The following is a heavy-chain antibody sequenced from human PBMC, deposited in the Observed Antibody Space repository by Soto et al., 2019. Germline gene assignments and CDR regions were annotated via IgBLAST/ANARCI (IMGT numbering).Heavy chain of an antibody. J-gene: IGHJ4*02. CDR1: GGSISSSSYY. D-gene: IGHD2-8*01. CDR3: ARVYAYYFDY. Sequence: XXTLSLPFTVSGGSISSSSYYWGWIRQPPGKGLEWIGYIYYSGSTNYNPSLKSRVTISVDTSKNQLSLKLSSVTAADTAVYYCARVYAYYFDYWGQGTLVTVS. CDR2: IYYSGST. V-gene: IGHV4-61*05.